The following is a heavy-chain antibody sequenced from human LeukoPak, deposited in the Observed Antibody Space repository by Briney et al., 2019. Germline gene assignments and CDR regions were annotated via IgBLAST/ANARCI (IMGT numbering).Heavy chain of an antibody. CDR2: ISAYNGNT. V-gene: IGHV1-18*01. Sequence: ASVKVSCKASGYTFTSYGISRVRQAPGQGLERMGWISAYNGNTNYAQKLQGRVTMTTDTSTSTAYMELRSLRSDDTAVYYRARTTYYYGSGSYPADYWGQGTLVTVSS. CDR1: GYTFTSYG. D-gene: IGHD3-10*01. J-gene: IGHJ4*02. CDR3: ARTTYYYGSGSYPADY.